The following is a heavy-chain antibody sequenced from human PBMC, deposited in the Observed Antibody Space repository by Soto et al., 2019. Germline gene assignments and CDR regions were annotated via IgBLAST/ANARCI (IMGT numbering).Heavy chain of an antibody. CDR1: GFTFSNNG. J-gene: IGHJ4*02. D-gene: IGHD2-15*01. V-gene: IGHV3-30*03. CDR3: AMDLYGGSSRFDY. Sequence: QVQLVESGGGVVQPGRSLRLSCVASGFTFSNNGIHWVRQAPGKGLEWVAVISSDGSKKYYADSVKGRFTISRDNSKNTMYPQMNSLRAEDTAVYYCAMDLYGGSSRFDYWGQGTLVTVSS. CDR2: ISSDGSKK.